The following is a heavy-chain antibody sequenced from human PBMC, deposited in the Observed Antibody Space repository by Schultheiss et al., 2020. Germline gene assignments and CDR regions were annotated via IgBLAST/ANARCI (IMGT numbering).Heavy chain of an antibody. D-gene: IGHD4-11*01. CDR1: GGSISSNSYY. CDR3: ARDKLERLHTSYYYYYYYGMDV. Sequence: SETLSLTCTVSGGSISSNSYYWGWIRQPPGKGLEWIGYIYYSGSTNYNHSLKSRVTISVDTSKNQFSLKLSSVTAADTAVYYCARDKLERLHTSYYYYYYYGMDVWGQGTTVTVSS. J-gene: IGHJ6*02. CDR2: IYYSGST. V-gene: IGHV4-61*01.